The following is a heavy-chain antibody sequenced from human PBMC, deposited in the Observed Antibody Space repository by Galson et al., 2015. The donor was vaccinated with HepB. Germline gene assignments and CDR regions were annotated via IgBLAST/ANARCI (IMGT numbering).Heavy chain of an antibody. CDR1: GFSLNTSGMC. J-gene: IGHJ4*02. D-gene: IGHD5-24*01. Sequence: PALVKPTQTLTLTCTFSGFSLNTSGMCVSWIRQPPGKALEWLARIGWDDDKYYSTSLKTRLTISKDTSKNQVVLTMTNMDPVDTATYYCAREVEMARRSIDYVEMATRTIDYWGQGALVIVSS. V-gene: IGHV2-70*11. CDR2: IGWDDDK. CDR3: AREVEMARRSIDYVEMATRTIDY.